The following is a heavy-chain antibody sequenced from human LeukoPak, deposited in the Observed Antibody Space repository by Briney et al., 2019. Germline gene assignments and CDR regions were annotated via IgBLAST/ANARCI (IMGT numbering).Heavy chain of an antibody. CDR3: ARGTGGNPFDY. V-gene: IGHV5-51*01. J-gene: IGHJ4*02. CDR2: IHPSDYNT. D-gene: IGHD4-23*01. CDR1: GNGFSNYW. Sequence: GESLKISCRASGNGFSNYWIGWVRQVPGKGLEWMGIIHPSDYNTVYNPSFQGQVTISADKSISTAYLQWSSLKASDTAMYYCARGTGGNPFDYWGQGTLVTVSS.